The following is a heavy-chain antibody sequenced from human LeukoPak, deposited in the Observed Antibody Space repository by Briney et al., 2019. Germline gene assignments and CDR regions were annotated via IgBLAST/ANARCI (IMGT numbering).Heavy chain of an antibody. D-gene: IGHD5-24*01. V-gene: IGHV4-59*01. CDR3: ARGNRMATIREFDY. J-gene: IGHJ4*02. CDR1: GGSISSYY. Sequence: SETLSLTCTVSGGSISSYYWSWIRQPPGKGLEWIGYIYYSGSTNYNPSLKSRVTISVDTSKNQFSLKLSSVTAEDTAVYYCARGNRMATIREFDYWGQGTLVTVSS. CDR2: IYYSGST.